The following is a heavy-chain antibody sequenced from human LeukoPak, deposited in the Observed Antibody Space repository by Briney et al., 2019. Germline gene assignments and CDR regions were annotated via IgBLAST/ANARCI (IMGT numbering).Heavy chain of an antibody. D-gene: IGHD6-13*01. CDR3: ARDSPPSIAAARGEEYNWFDP. CDR2: IYTSGST. V-gene: IGHV4-4*07. CDR1: AGSISSYY. Sequence: PSETLSLTCTVSAGSISSYYWSCIPQPAGKGLEWIGRIYTSGSTNYNPSLKSRVTMSLDTSKNQSSLKLSSLTAADPAVYSCARDSPPSIAAARGEEYNWFDPWGQGTLVTVSS. J-gene: IGHJ5*02.